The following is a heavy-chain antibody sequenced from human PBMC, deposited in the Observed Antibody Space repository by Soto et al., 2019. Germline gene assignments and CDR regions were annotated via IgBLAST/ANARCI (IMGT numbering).Heavy chain of an antibody. V-gene: IGHV3-21*01. CDR3: ARSLAAARPYYYYYGMDV. Sequence: EVQLVESGGGLVKPGGSLRLSCAASGFTSSSYSMNWVRQAPGKGLEGVSSISSSSSYIYYADSVKGRFTISRDNAKNSLYLQMNSLRAEDTAVYYCARSLAAARPYYYYYGMDVWGQGTTVTVSS. D-gene: IGHD6-13*01. J-gene: IGHJ6*02. CDR2: ISSSSSYI. CDR1: GFTSSSYS.